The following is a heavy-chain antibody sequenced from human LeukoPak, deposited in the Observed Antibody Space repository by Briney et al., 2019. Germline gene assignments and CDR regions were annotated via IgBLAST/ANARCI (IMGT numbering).Heavy chain of an antibody. Sequence: ASVKVSCKASGYIFTGYYIHWVRQAPGQGLEWRGWMNPNSGVTNYAQKFQGRVIMTRDTSISTAYMEVRRLRSDDTAVYYCSRDAQFIVVVPAAKLNYMDVWGKGSTVTVSS. J-gene: IGHJ6*03. CDR1: GYIFTGYY. CDR2: MNPNSGVT. V-gene: IGHV1-2*02. CDR3: SRDAQFIVVVPAAKLNYMDV. D-gene: IGHD2-2*01.